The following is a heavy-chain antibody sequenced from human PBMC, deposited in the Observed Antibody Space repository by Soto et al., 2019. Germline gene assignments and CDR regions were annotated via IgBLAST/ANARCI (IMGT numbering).Heavy chain of an antibody. CDR1: SGGCY. V-gene: IGHV4-61*08. J-gene: IGHJ6*02. CDR3: ARGDYYYYGMDV. Sequence: SGGCYRSRKKKTPGKGLEWIGYVHYSGSTNYNPSLKSRVTISADTSRNQFSLKLSSVTAADTAVYFCARGDYYYYGMDVWGQGTTVTVSS. CDR2: VHYSGST.